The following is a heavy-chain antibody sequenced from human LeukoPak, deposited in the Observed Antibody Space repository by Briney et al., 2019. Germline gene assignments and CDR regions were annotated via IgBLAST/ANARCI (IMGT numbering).Heavy chain of an antibody. J-gene: IGHJ4*02. CDR3: ARSGVVPAVFDY. CDR1: GGSISSYY. D-gene: IGHD2-2*01. V-gene: IGHV4-59*01. CDR2: IYYGGST. Sequence: SETLSLTCTVSGGSISSYYWSWIRQPPGKGLEWIGYIYYGGSTNYNPSLKSRVTISVDTSKNQFSLKLSSVTAADTAVYYCARSGVVPAVFDYWGQGTLVTVSS.